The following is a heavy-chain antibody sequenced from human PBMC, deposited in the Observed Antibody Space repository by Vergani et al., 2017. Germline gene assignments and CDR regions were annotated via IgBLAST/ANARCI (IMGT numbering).Heavy chain of an antibody. CDR3: AKEHAYYDSSGYLCY. Sequence: EVQLLESGGGLVQPGGSLRLSCAASGFTFSSYAMSWVRQAPGKGLEWGAAISGSGGSTYYADSVKGRFTISRDNSKNTLYLQMNSLRAEDTSVDYCAKEHAYYDSSGYLCYWGQGTLVTVSS. D-gene: IGHD3-22*01. V-gene: IGHV3-23*01. J-gene: IGHJ4*02. CDR2: ISGSGGST. CDR1: GFTFSSYA.